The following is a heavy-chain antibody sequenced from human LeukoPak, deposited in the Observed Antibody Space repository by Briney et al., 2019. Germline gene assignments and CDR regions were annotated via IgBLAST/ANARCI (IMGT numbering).Heavy chain of an antibody. CDR1: GYSFTDYY. CDR3: ARADRLHGGPYLIGP. J-gene: IGHJ5*02. D-gene: IGHD2-21*01. CDR2: INPNSGGT. V-gene: IGHV1-2*02. Sequence: ASVKVSCKTSGYSFTDYYMHWVRQAPGQGLEWMEWINPNSGGTSSAQKFQGRVTMTRDTSITTVYMEVSWLASDDTAIYYCARADRLHGGPYLIGPWGQGTLVTVSS.